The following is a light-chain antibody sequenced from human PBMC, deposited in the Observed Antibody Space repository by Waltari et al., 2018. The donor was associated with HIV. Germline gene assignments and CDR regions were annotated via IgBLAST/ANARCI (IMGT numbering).Light chain of an antibody. CDR1: SSDIGAYNL. Sequence: QSALTQPPSVSGSLGQSVTISCTGTSSDIGAYNLVSWYQQSTGTAPKPRIYEVTHRPSGVPVRFSGSKSGNTASLTISGLQADDEADYYCSSYTTSSTWVFGGGTKLTVL. CDR3: SSYTTSSTWV. V-gene: IGLV2-18*02. J-gene: IGLJ3*02. CDR2: EVT.